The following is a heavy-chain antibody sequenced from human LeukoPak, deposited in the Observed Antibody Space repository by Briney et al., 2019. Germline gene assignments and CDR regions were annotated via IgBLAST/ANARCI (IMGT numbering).Heavy chain of an antibody. CDR1: GFTFSSYA. J-gene: IGHJ4*02. CDR3: AKYVARSSSSRFDY. D-gene: IGHD6-6*01. CDR2: ISGSGGST. V-gene: IGHV3-23*01. Sequence: QPGGSLRLSCAASGFTFSSYAMSWVRQAPGKGLEWVSAISGSGGSTYYADSVKGRFTISRDNSKNTLYLRMNSLRAEDTAVYYCAKYVARSSSSRFDYWGQGTLVTVSS.